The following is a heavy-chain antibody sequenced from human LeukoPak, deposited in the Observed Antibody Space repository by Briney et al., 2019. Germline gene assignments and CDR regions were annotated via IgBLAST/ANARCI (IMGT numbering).Heavy chain of an antibody. CDR1: GDSISSTTYC. V-gene: IGHV4-39*01. D-gene: IGHD3-22*01. J-gene: IGHJ3*02. Sequence: PSETLSLTCVVSGDSISSTTYCWGWIRQPPGKGLEYIGTMHYSGGSDYNPSLKSRVTISVDTSKNHFSLKLTSVTAADTAVYYCASSGTYMIVAGAFDIWGQGTMVTVSS. CDR3: ASSGTYMIVAGAFDI. CDR2: MHYSGGS.